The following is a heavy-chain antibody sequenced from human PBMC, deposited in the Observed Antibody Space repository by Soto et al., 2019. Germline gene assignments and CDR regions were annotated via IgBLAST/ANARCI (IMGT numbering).Heavy chain of an antibody. CDR2: MNPNSGNT. V-gene: IGHV1-8*01. CDR1: GYTFTSYD. Sequence: QVQLVQSGAEVKKPGASVKVSCKASGYTFTSYDINWVRQATGQGLEWMGWMNPNSGNTGYAQKFQGRVTMTRNTSISAAYMELSSLRSEDTAVYYCASARVRGVATYRENWFDPWGQGTLVTVSS. D-gene: IGHD3-10*01. CDR3: ASARVRGVATYRENWFDP. J-gene: IGHJ5*02.